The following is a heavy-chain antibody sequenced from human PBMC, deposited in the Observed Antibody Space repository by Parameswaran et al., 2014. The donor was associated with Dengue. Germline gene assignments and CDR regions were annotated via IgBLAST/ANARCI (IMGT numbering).Heavy chain of an antibody. D-gene: IGHD3-9*01. CDR2: INPNSGGT. CDR3: ARDHDILTGEFDY. J-gene: IGHJ4*02. V-gene: IGHV1-2*02. Sequence: WVRQAPGQGLEWMGWINPNSGGTNYAQKFQGRVTMTRDTSISTAYMELSRLRSDDTAVYYCARDHDILTGEFDYWGQGTLVTVSS.